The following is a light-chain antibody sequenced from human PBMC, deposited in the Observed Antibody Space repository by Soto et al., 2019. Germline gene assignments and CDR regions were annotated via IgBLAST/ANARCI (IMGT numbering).Light chain of an antibody. V-gene: IGLV2-8*01. CDR3: SSYAGSNNFEV. J-gene: IGLJ1*01. Sequence: QSVLTQPPSASGSPGQSVTISCTGTNSDVGGYNYVSWYQQNPGKAPKLMIYEVSKRPSGVPDRFSGSKSGNTASLTVSGLQAEDEADYYRSSYAGSNNFEVFGTGTKGTVL. CDR1: NSDVGGYNY. CDR2: EVS.